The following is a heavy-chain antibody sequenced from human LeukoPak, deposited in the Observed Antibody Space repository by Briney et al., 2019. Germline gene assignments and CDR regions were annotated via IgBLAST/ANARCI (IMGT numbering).Heavy chain of an antibody. V-gene: IGHV1-2*02. CDR3: ARDGEVSNYDDFDY. CDR2: INPNSGGT. Sequence: ASVKVSCKASGYTFTGYYMHWVRQAPGQGLEWVGWINPNSGGTNYAQKFQGRVTMTRDTSIGTAYMELSRLRSDDTAVYYCARDGEVSNYDDFDYWGQGTLVTVSS. CDR1: GYTFTGYY. D-gene: IGHD4-11*01. J-gene: IGHJ4*02.